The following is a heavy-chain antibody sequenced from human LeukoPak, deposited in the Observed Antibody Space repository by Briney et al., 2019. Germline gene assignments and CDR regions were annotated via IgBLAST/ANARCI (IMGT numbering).Heavy chain of an antibody. J-gene: IGHJ4*02. V-gene: IGHV4-30-4*01. CDR2: IYYSGST. Sequence: SETLSLTCTVSGGSISSGDYYWSWVRQPPGKGLEWIGYIYYSGSTYYNPSLKSRVTISVDTSKNQFSLKLSSVTAADTAVYYCARDLNYYGSGSSVDYWGQGTLVTVSS. D-gene: IGHD3-10*01. CDR3: ARDLNYYGSGSSVDY. CDR1: GGSISSGDYY.